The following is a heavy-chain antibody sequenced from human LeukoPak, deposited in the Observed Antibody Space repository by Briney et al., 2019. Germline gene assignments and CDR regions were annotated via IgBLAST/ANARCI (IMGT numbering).Heavy chain of an antibody. J-gene: IGHJ3*02. CDR2: ISCGNNAI. V-gene: IGHV3-48*03. Sequence: GGSLRLSCAASGFTFTKYEMNWVRQAPGKGLEWISYISCGNNAIYYADSVKGRFTISRDNGKNSLYLHMSSLRADDTAIYYCATETEYSNYDPFDIWGQGTMVTVSS. CDR1: GFTFTKYE. CDR3: ATETEYSNYDPFDI. D-gene: IGHD4-11*01.